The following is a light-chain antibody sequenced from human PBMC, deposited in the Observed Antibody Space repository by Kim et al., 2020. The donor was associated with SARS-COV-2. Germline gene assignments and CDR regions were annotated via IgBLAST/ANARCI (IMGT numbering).Light chain of an antibody. Sequence: SNYVYWYQQLPGTAPKLLIYSNNQRPPGVPDRFSGSKSGTSASLAISGLRPEDEADYYCAAWDDSLSAVFGGGTQLTVL. CDR1: SNY. CDR3: AAWDDSLSAV. V-gene: IGLV1-47*02. J-gene: IGLJ3*02. CDR2: SNN.